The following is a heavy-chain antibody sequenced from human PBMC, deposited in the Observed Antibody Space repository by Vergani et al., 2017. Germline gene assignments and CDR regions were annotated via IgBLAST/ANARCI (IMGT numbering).Heavy chain of an antibody. J-gene: IGHJ6*03. V-gene: IGHV3-30*18. CDR3: AKERRVGRSGYYRPYYYMDV. D-gene: IGHD3-3*01. Sequence: VQLVESGGGLVKPGGSLRLSCAASGFTFSSYGMHWVRQAPGKGLEWVAVISYDGSNKYYADSVKGRFTISRDNSKNTLYLQMNSLRAEDTAVYYCAKERRVGRSGYYRPYYYMDVWGKGTTVTVSS. CDR2: ISYDGSNK. CDR1: GFTFSSYG.